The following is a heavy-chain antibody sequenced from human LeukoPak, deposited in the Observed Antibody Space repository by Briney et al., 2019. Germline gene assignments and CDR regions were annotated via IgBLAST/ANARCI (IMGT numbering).Heavy chain of an antibody. V-gene: IGHV3-23*01. J-gene: IGHJ4*02. Sequence: GGSLRLSCAASGFTFSNSAMSWVRQAPGKGLEWVSTLSGSGITTYYADSVKGRFTISRDNSKNTLYLQMNSLRAEDTAVYYCARLRSSSWPDYWGQGTLVTVSS. CDR1: GFTFSNSA. CDR3: ARLRSSSWPDY. D-gene: IGHD6-13*01. CDR2: LSGSGITT.